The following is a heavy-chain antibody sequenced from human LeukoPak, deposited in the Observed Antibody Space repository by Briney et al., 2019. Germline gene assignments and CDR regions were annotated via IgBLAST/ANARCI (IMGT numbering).Heavy chain of an antibody. Sequence: SETLSLTCTVSGGSVSSYYWSWIRQPPGKGLEWIGYIYYSGSTNYNPSLKSRVTISVDTSKNQFSLKLSSVTAADTAVYYCARGSYSSGWVYWYFDLWGRGTLVTVSS. J-gene: IGHJ2*01. CDR3: ARGSYSSGWVYWYFDL. CDR2: IYYSGST. CDR1: GGSVSSYY. V-gene: IGHV4-59*02. D-gene: IGHD6-19*01.